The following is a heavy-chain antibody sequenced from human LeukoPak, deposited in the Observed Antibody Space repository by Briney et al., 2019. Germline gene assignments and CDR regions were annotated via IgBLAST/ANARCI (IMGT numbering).Heavy chain of an antibody. D-gene: IGHD3-22*01. J-gene: IGHJ4*02. CDR1: GFTFSSFA. CDR3: AKGTYYYDSTPGGGDFY. V-gene: IGHV3-23*01. CDR2: MSGSGGMT. Sequence: GGSLRLSCAASGFTFSSFAMSWVRQAPGEGLEWVSAMSGSGGMTYSADSVKGRFTISRDNSKNTLYLQMNSLRAEDTAVYYCAKGTYYYDSTPGGGDFYWGQGTLVTVSS.